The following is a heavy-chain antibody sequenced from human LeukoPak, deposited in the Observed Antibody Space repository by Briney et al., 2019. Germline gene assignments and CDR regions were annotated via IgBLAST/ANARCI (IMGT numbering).Heavy chain of an antibody. CDR2: ISYDGSNK. V-gene: IGHV3-30*04. CDR1: GFTFSSYA. J-gene: IGHJ4*02. Sequence: GWSLRLSCAASGFTFSSYAMHWVRQAPGKGLEWVAVISYDGSNKYYADSVKGRFTISRDNSKNTLYLQMNSLRAEDTALYYCAREGHGAADYWGQGTLVTVSS. D-gene: IGHD6-13*01. CDR3: AREGHGAADY.